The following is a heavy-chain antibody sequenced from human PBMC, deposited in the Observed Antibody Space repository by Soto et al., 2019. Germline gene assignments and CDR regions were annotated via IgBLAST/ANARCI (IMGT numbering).Heavy chain of an antibody. D-gene: IGHD6-13*01. CDR3: ARMEEQQLVPSGVGPFDP. J-gene: IGHJ5*02. CDR1: GSSFSGYY. CDR2: INPDGAT. Sequence: SETLSRTCAVYGSSFSGYYWDWIRQPPGKGLEWIGEINPDGATNYTPSLRGRVTISIDTSRNQFSLKLSSVTAADTAVYYCARMEEQQLVPSGVGPFDPWGQGTLVTVSS. V-gene: IGHV4-34*01.